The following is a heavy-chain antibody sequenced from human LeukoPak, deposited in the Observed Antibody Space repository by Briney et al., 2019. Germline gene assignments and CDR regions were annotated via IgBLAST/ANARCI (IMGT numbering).Heavy chain of an antibody. D-gene: IGHD6-13*01. Sequence: SETLSLTCTVSSGSIYTGTYYWSWIRQPAGKGLEWIERISTGGSTNYNPSLKSRVTISVDTSKNHFSLRLGSVTAADTAVYYCARGGTSSWNGWFDPWGQGTLVTVSS. V-gene: IGHV4-61*02. CDR2: ISTGGST. CDR3: ARGGTSSWNGWFDP. CDR1: SGSIYTGTYY. J-gene: IGHJ5*02.